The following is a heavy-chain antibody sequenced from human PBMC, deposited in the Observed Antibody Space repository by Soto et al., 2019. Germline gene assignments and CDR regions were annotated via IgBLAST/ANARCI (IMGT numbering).Heavy chain of an antibody. J-gene: IGHJ4*02. CDR3: ARGMGYCSSTSCKTLDY. Sequence: GGSLRLSCAASGFTFGTYWMNWVRQAPGKGLEWLANINQDGSEKYYVDSVKGRFTISRDNAKNSVWLQMSSLRVEDTAVYFCARGMGYCSSTSCKTLDYWGQGTLVTVSS. D-gene: IGHD2-2*01. CDR1: GFTFGTYW. V-gene: IGHV3-7*05. CDR2: INQDGSEK.